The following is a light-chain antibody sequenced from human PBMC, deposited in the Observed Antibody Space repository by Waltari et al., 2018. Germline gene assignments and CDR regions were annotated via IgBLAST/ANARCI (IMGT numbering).Light chain of an antibody. CDR2: RNN. CDR1: SSHIGSTY. Sequence: QSVLTQPPSASGTPGPRVTISCPGSSSHIGSTYVYCYQQLPGTAPKLLIYRNNQRPSGVPDRFSGSKSGTSASLAISGLRSEDEADYYCAAWDDSLSGLWVFGGGTKLTVL. V-gene: IGLV1-47*01. J-gene: IGLJ3*02. CDR3: AAWDDSLSGLWV.